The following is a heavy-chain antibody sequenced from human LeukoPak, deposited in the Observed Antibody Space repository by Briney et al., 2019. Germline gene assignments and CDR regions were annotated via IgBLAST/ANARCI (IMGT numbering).Heavy chain of an antibody. J-gene: IGHJ6*03. CDR3: ARGRKGTVVVVPAAISGDYYYYMDV. Sequence: ASVKVSCKASGYTFTSYGISWVRQAPGQGLEWMGWISAYNGNTNYAQKLQGRVTITRNTSISTAYMELSSLRSEDTAVYYCARGRKGTVVVVPAAISGDYYYYMDVWGKGTTVTVSS. D-gene: IGHD2-2*01. V-gene: IGHV1-18*01. CDR2: ISAYNGNT. CDR1: GYTFTSYG.